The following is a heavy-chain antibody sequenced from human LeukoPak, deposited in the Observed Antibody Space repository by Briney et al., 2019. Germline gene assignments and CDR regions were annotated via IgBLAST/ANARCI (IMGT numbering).Heavy chain of an antibody. D-gene: IGHD2-15*01. J-gene: IGHJ4*02. CDR1: GGTFSSYA. CDR2: IIPIFGTA. V-gene: IGHV1-69*05. Sequence: SVKVSCKASGGTFSSYAISWVRQAPGQGLEWMGGIIPIFGTANYAQKFQGRVTITTDESTSTAYMELSSLRSEDTAVYYCARDVGEGFCSGGSCSDYWGQGTLVTVSS. CDR3: ARDVGEGFCSGGSCSDY.